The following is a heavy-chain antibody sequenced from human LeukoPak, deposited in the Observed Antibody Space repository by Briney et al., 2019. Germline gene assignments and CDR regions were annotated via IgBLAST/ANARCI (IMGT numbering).Heavy chain of an antibody. CDR3: ARVYYDFWSGIRYYFDY. Sequence: GGPLRLSCAASGFTFSSYWMSWVRQAPGKGLEWVANIKQDGSEKYYVDSVKGRFTISRDNAKNSLYLQMNSLRAEDTAVYYCARVYYDFWSGIRYYFDYWGQGTLVTVSP. CDR1: GFTFSSYW. D-gene: IGHD3-3*01. J-gene: IGHJ4*02. CDR2: IKQDGSEK. V-gene: IGHV3-7*04.